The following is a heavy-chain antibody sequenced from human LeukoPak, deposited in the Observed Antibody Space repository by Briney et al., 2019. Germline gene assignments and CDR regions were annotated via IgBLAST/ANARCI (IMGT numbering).Heavy chain of an antibody. D-gene: IGHD2/OR15-2a*01. V-gene: IGHV1-18*01. J-gene: IGHJ3*02. CDR3: ARDQRAFRDAFDI. CDR1: GYTFTSYG. CDR2: ISVYNGNT. Sequence: AASVKVSCKASGYTFTSYGISWVRQAPGQGLEWMGWISVYNGNTKYTQKLQGRVTMTTDTSTSTAYMELRSLRSDDTALYYCARDQRAFRDAFDIWGQGTVVTVSS.